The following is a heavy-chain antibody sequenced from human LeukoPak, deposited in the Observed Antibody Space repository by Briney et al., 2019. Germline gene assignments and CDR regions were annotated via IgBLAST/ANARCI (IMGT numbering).Heavy chain of an antibody. V-gene: IGHV1-2*02. J-gene: IGHJ4*02. D-gene: IGHD5-18*01. CDR3: ARDGDSPMVDFDY. CDR1: GYTFTSYD. CDR2: INTKSGDT. Sequence: ASVKVSCKASGYTFTSYDINWVRQAPGQGLEWMGWINTKSGDTRYAQKFQGRVTMTRDTSIGTIFMELSGLRSDDTGVYYCARDGDSPMVDFDYWGQGTLVTVSS.